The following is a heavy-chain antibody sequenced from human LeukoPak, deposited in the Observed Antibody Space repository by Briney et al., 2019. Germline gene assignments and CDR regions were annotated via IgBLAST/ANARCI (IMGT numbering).Heavy chain of an antibody. D-gene: IGHD5-18*01. V-gene: IGHV3-33*01. J-gene: IGHJ4*02. CDR3: ARDSLTAMVTNFDY. CDR1: GFTFSSYG. Sequence: GGSLRLSCAASGFTFSSYGMHWVRQAPGKGLEWVAVIWYDGSNKYYADSVKGRFTISRDNSKNTLYLQMNSLRAEDTAVYYCARDSLTAMVTNFDYWGQGTLVTVSS. CDR2: IWYDGSNK.